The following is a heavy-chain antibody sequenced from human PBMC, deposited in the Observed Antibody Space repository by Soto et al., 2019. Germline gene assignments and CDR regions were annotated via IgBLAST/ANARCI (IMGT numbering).Heavy chain of an antibody. J-gene: IGHJ4*02. V-gene: IGHV3-23*01. Sequence: PGGSLRLSCAASGFTFSSYAMSWVRQAPGKGLEWVSAISGSGGSTYYADSVKGRFTISRDNSKNTLYLQMNSLRAEDTAVYYCANSGESYYDFWSGYAHDYWGQGTLVTVSS. D-gene: IGHD3-3*01. CDR3: ANSGESYYDFWSGYAHDY. CDR1: GFTFSSYA. CDR2: ISGSGGST.